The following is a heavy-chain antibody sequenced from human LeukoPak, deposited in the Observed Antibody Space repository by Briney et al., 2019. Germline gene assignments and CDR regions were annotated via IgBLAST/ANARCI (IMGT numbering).Heavy chain of an antibody. CDR2: IKPDGSAE. CDR3: ARANNSSWHN. Sequence: GGSLRLSCATSGFTFSSNWMSWVRHVPGRGLDWVANIKPDGSAEYYAASVKGRFTVSRDNAKNSLYLQMNSLRVENTAVYYCARANNSSWHNWGQGTLVTVSS. J-gene: IGHJ4*02. V-gene: IGHV3-7*01. D-gene: IGHD6-13*01. CDR1: GFTFSSNW.